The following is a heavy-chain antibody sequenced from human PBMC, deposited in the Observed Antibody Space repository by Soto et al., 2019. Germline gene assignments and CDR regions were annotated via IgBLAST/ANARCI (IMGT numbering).Heavy chain of an antibody. CDR3: ARGSGSSGYYVSFDY. V-gene: IGHV1-69*06. Sequence: XVKVSCKASGGTFSSYAXXXXRQAPGQGLEWMGGIIPIFGTANYAQKFQGRVTITADKSTSTAYMELSSLRSEDTAVYYCARGSGSSGYYVSFDYWGQGTLVTVSS. J-gene: IGHJ4*02. CDR2: IIPIFGTA. D-gene: IGHD3-22*01. CDR1: GGTFSSYA.